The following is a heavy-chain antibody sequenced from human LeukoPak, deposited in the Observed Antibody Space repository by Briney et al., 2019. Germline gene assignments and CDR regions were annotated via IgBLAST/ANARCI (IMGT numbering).Heavy chain of an antibody. J-gene: IGHJ4*02. Sequence: GGSLRLSCAASGLTFDDYGMTWVRQGPGKGLEWVSGINWNGVSTGYADSVKGRFTISRDNAKNSLYLQMNSLRVEDTALYYCARADHIVVVTATYFDYWGQGTLVTVSS. CDR1: GLTFDDYG. CDR3: ARADHIVVVTATYFDY. V-gene: IGHV3-20*04. D-gene: IGHD2-21*02. CDR2: INWNGVST.